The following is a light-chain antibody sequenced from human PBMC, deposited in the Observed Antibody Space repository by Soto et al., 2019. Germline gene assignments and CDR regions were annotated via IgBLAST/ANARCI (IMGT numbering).Light chain of an antibody. V-gene: IGLV1-44*01. J-gene: IGLJ2*01. Sequence: QSVLTQPPSASGTPGQRVTISCSGSSSNIGSNTVNWYQQLPGTAPKLLSYSNIQRPSGVPDRFSGSKSGTSASLAISGLQSEDEADYYCAAWDDSLKGVVFGGGTKLTVL. CDR3: AAWDDSLKGVV. CDR1: SSNIGSNT. CDR2: SNI.